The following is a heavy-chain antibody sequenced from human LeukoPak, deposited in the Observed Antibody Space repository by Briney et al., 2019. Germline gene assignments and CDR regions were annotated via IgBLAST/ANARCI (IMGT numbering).Heavy chain of an antibody. J-gene: IGHJ4*02. Sequence: PETLSLTCTVSGASVSSYFWSWIRQSPEKGLEWIGYVYHSGSSSSNPSLQSRVTISQDTSRNQVSLKMTSATAADTAVYYCAKLLGEEYWGQGTQVVVSS. V-gene: IGHV4-59*02. CDR3: AKLLGEEY. CDR1: GASVSSYF. CDR2: VYHSGSS. D-gene: IGHD6-6*01.